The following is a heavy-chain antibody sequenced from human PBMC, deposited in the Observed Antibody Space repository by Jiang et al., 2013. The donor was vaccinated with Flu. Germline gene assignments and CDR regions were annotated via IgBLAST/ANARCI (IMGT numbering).Heavy chain of an antibody. D-gene: IGHD3-22*01. Sequence: SCAASGFTFSSYWMSWVRQAPGKGLEWVANIKQDGSEKYYVDSVKGRFTISRDNAKNSLYLQMNSLRAEDTAVYYCARDQPDSSGYYYPSRYYYYYYGMDVWGQGTTVTVSS. CDR1: GFTFSSYW. CDR3: ARDQPDSSGYYYPSRYYYYYYGMDV. J-gene: IGHJ6*02. CDR2: IKQDGSEK. V-gene: IGHV3-7*01.